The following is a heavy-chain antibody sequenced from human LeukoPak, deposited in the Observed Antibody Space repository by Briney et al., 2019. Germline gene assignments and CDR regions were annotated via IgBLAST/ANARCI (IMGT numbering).Heavy chain of an antibody. Sequence: GGSLRLSCAASGFTFSSYSMNWVRQAPGKGLEWVSSISSSSSYIYYADSVKGRFTISRDNAKNSLYLQMNSLRAEDTAVYYCARVQDVYDSSGSLDYWGQGTLVTVSS. CDR2: ISSSSSYI. D-gene: IGHD3-22*01. V-gene: IGHV3-21*01. CDR3: ARVQDVYDSSGSLDY. J-gene: IGHJ4*02. CDR1: GFTFSSYS.